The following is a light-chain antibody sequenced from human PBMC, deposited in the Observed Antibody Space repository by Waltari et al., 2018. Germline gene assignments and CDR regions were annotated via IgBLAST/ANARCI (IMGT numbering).Light chain of an antibody. CDR2: HNT. V-gene: IGLV1-40*01. J-gene: IGLJ1*01. Sequence: QSVLTQPLSLSGAPGQRVTITCTGSSSNIGAGYGVPWLQPFTGTAPKIYNYHNTYRPSGVPARFSGSKSVTSASLAITGLQAEDEADYYCQSYDSSLRGFYVFGTGTKVTV. CDR1: SSNIGAGYG. CDR3: QSYDSSLRGFYV.